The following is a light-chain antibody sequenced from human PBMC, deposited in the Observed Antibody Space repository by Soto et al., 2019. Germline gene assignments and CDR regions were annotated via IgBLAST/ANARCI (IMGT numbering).Light chain of an antibody. CDR1: SSDIGDYNY. CDR3: SSYTSSSTPYV. Sequence: QSALTQPASVSGSPGQSIATSCTGTSSDIGDYNYVSWYQQHPVKAPKLIIYDVSNRPSGVSDRFSGSKSGNTASLTISGLQAEDEADYYCSSYTSSSTPYVFGTGTKVTVL. CDR2: DVS. V-gene: IGLV2-14*01. J-gene: IGLJ1*01.